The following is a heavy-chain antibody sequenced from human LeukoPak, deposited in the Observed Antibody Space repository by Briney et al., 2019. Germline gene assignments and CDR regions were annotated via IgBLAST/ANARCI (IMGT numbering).Heavy chain of an antibody. CDR3: AREADHSNYLRGGGFDY. D-gene: IGHD4-11*01. V-gene: IGHV3-7*01. J-gene: IGHJ4*02. Sequence: GGSLRLSCAACGFTFSSYWISWVRQAPGKGLEWVANIKQDGSEQYYVDSVTGRFTISRDNAKNSLYLQMNSLRAEDTAVYYCAREADHSNYLRGGGFDYWGQGTLVTVSS. CDR2: IKQDGSEQ. CDR1: GFTFSSYW.